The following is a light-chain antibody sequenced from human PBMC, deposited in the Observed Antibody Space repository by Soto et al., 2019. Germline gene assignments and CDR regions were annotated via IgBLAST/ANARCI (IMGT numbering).Light chain of an antibody. V-gene: IGKV1-17*01. CDR2: AAS. CDR3: PQHNSYPWT. CDR1: QGIRNG. J-gene: IGKJ1*01. Sequence: DIQMTQSPSSLSASVGDRVTITCRASQGIRNGLGWYQQKPGKAPKRLIYAASSLQSGVPSRFSGSGSGTEFTLTISSLQPEDFATYYCPQHNSYPWTFGQGTKVDIK.